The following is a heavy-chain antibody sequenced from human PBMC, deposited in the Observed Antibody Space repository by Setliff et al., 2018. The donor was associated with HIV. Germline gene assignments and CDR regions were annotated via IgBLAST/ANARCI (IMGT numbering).Heavy chain of an antibody. CDR1: GYTFNSHA. CDR3: ARDHGNGRAYNFWSGYYSLDY. J-gene: IGHJ4*02. Sequence: ASVKVSCKASGYTFNSHAMHWVRQAPGQRLEWMGWINAGNGNTKYSQQFQDRVTITRDTSASTAYIELSSLRSEDTAVYYCARDHGNGRAYNFWSGYYSLDYWGQGTLVTVSS. CDR2: INAGNGNT. D-gene: IGHD3-3*01. V-gene: IGHV1-3*01.